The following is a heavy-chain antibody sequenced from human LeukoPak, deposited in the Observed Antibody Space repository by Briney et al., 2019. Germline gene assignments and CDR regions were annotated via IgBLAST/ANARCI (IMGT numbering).Heavy chain of an antibody. CDR2: ITSSSNYI. V-gene: IGHV3-21*01. CDR3: ARDLFGSRATIDY. J-gene: IGHJ4*02. D-gene: IGHD5-12*01. CDR1: GFTFSSYN. Sequence: GGSLRLSCAASGFTFSSYNMNWVRQAPGKGLEWVSSITSSSNYIYFGDSVKGRFTISRDNAKNSLYLQMNSLRAEDTAVYYCARDLFGSRATIDYWGQGTLVTVSS.